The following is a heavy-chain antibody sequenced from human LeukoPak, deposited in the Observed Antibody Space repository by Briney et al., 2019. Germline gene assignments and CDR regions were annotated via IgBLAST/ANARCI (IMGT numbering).Heavy chain of an antibody. CDR1: GGSISSGSYY. V-gene: IGHV4-61*02. CDR2: IYTSGST. CDR3: AGEWLGPTDY. Sequence: SETLSLTCTVSGGSISSGSYYWSWIRQPAGKGLEWIGRIYTSGSTNYNPSLKSRVTISVDTSKNQFSLKLSSVTAADTAVYYCAGEWLGPTDYWGQGTLVTVSS. J-gene: IGHJ4*02. D-gene: IGHD6-19*01.